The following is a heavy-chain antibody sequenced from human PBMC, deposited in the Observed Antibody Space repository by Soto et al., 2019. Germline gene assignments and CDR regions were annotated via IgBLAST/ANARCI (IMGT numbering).Heavy chain of an antibody. CDR3: ARVIGYYYRMYV. CDR1: GYTFTTYD. CDR2: ISAYNGNT. D-gene: IGHD3-22*01. V-gene: IGHV1-18*01. J-gene: IGHJ6*02. Sequence: QVQLVQSGGEVKKPGASVKVSCKASGYTFTTYDLSWVRQAPGQGLEWMGWISAYNGNTNYAQNLQGRVTMTTDTSTSTAYMELRSLRSDDTAVYYCARVIGYYYRMYVWGQGTTVTVSS.